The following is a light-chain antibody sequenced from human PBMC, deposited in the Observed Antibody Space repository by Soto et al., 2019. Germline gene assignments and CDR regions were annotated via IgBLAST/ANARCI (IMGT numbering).Light chain of an antibody. V-gene: IGKV1D-16*01. Sequence: DIQMTQSPSSLSASVVDRVTITCRASQGIDNWLAWYQQKPGTAPKSLIYAASTLQSGVPSRFSGSGSGTSFTLTISSLQPEGFATYYCQQYHSYPITFGQGTRLEIK. CDR3: QQYHSYPIT. CDR1: QGIDNW. J-gene: IGKJ5*01. CDR2: AAS.